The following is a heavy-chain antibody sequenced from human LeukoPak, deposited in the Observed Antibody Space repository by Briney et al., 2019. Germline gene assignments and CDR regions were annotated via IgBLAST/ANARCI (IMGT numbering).Heavy chain of an antibody. J-gene: IGHJ6*03. D-gene: IGHD3-3*01. CDR2: IRYNGDNK. CDR1: GFSFSDYG. CDR3: AKRVVIRSTDYFYYYIHV. V-gene: IGHV3-30*02. Sequence: GGSLRLSCEASGFSFSDYGMHWVRRAPGKGLEWVAFIRYNGDNKYYADSVKGRFTVSRDNSQSTLYLQMNSLRVEDTAVYYCAKRVVIRSTDYFYYYIHVWGKGTTVTVSS.